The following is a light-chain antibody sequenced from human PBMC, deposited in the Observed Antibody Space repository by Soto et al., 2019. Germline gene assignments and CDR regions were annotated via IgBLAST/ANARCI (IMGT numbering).Light chain of an antibody. CDR2: GTS. V-gene: IGKV3-15*01. Sequence: EIVMTQSPAPLSVSPGESATLSCRASQSIASNLAWYQQRPGQAPRLLIYGTSTRATGIPARFSGSGSGTEFTLTIDSLQSEDFAVYYCQQYNKWRTLGQGTKVDIK. CDR3: QQYNKWRT. CDR1: QSIASN. J-gene: IGKJ1*01.